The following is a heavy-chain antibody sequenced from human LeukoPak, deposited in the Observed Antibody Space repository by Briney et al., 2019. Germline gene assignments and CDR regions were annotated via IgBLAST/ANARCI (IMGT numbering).Heavy chain of an antibody. J-gene: IGHJ5*02. CDR1: GGSISSYY. CDR3: ARLYSSSSWFDP. D-gene: IGHD6-6*01. Sequence: NASETLSLTCTVSGGSISSYYWSWIRQPPVKGLEWIGYIYYSGSTNYNPSLKSRVTISVDTSKNQFSLKLSSVTAADTAVYYCARLYSSSSWFDPWGQGTLVTVSS. V-gene: IGHV4-59*01. CDR2: IYYSGST.